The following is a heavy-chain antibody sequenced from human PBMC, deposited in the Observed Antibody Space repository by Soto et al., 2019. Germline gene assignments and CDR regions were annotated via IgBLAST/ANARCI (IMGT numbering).Heavy chain of an antibody. CDR2: IIPIFGTA. CDR1: GSTFISYA. CDR3: ARTLYYDFWSGDFDY. D-gene: IGHD3-3*01. Sequence: SVKVSCKASGSTFISYAISWVRQAPGQGLEWMGGIIPIFGTANYAQKFQGRVTITADESTSTAYMELSSLRSEDTAVYYCARTLYYDFWSGDFDYWGQGALVTVSS. V-gene: IGHV1-69*13. J-gene: IGHJ4*02.